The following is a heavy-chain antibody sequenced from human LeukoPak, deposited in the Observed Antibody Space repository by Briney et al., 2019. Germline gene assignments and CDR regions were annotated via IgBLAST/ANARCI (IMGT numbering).Heavy chain of an antibody. Sequence: SQTLSLTCAISGDSVSSNSAAWNWIRQSPSRGLGWLGRTFYRSKWYHDYAVSVKSRITINPDTSKNQFSLQLNSVTPEDTAVYFCARDSAIGLDALDIWGQGTMVTVSS. CDR2: TFYRSKWYH. V-gene: IGHV6-1*01. CDR3: ARDSAIGLDALDI. CDR1: GDSVSSNSAA. J-gene: IGHJ3*02. D-gene: IGHD2-2*02.